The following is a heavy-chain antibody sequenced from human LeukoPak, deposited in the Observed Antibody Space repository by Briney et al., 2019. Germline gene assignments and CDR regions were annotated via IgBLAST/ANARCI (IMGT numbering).Heavy chain of an antibody. CDR1: GYTFTGDY. Sequence: ASVKVSCKASGYTFTGDYMHWVRQAPGQGLEWMGWINPNSGGTNYAQKFQGRVTMTRDTSISTAYMELSRLRSDDTAVYYCARGTALTGTTKYYYYMDVWGKGTTVTVSS. V-gene: IGHV1-2*02. D-gene: IGHD1-7*01. CDR3: ARGTALTGTTKYYYYMDV. CDR2: INPNSGGT. J-gene: IGHJ6*03.